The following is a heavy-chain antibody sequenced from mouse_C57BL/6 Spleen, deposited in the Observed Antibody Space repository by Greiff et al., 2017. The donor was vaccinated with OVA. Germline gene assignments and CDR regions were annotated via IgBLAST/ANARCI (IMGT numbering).Heavy chain of an antibody. CDR2: IYPSDSET. D-gene: IGHD1-1*01. CDR3: ARSGSSYDWYFDV. CDR1: GYTFTSYW. V-gene: IGHV1-61*01. Sequence: QVQLKQSGAELVRPGSSVKLSCKASGYTFTSYWMDWVKQRPGQGLEWIGNIYPSDSETHYNQKFKDKATLTVDKSSSTAYMQLSSLTSEDSAVYYCARSGSSYDWYFDVWGTGTTVTVSS. J-gene: IGHJ1*03.